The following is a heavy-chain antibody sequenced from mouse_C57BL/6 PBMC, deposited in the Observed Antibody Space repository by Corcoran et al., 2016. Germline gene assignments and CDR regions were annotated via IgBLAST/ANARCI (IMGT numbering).Heavy chain of an antibody. Sequence: QIQLVQSAPELKKPGETVKISCKASGYTFTTYGMSWVKQAPGKGFKWMGWINTYSGVPTYADDFKGRFAFSLETSASTAYLQINNLKNEDTATYFCARAGGSRTFDYWGQGTTLTVSS. D-gene: IGHD1-1*01. CDR1: GYTFTTYG. J-gene: IGHJ2*01. CDR2: INTYSGVP. V-gene: IGHV9-3*01. CDR3: ARAGGSRTFDY.